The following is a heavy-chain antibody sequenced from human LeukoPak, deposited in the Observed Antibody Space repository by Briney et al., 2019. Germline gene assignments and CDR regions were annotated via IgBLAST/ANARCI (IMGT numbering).Heavy chain of an antibody. CDR3: ARAFLYYYDSSGSQPYYFDS. V-gene: IGHV3-21*01. J-gene: IGHJ4*02. CDR1: GFTFSSYS. CDR2: ISSSSNYI. D-gene: IGHD3-22*01. Sequence: GGSLRLSCAASGFTFSSYSMNWVRQAPGKGLEWVSFISSSSNYIYYADSVKGRFTISRDNAKNSLYLQMNSLRAEDTAVYCCARAFLYYYDSSGSQPYYFDSWGQGTLVTVSS.